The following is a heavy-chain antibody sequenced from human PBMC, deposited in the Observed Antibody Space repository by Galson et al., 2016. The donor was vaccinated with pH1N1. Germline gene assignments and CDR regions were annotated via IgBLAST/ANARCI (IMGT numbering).Heavy chain of an antibody. CDR1: GGSFSDSS. D-gene: IGHD3-3*01. Sequence: SETLSLTCAVYGGSFSDSSWGWIRHPPGKGLEWIGEFNHSGSASSNASLRSRVNISIDTPKNQFTLNLHSVTAADTAVYYGARVFLEGLYGHSIGVVDYWGQGTLVAVSS. J-gene: IGHJ4*02. CDR2: FNHSGSA. CDR3: ARVFLEGLYGHSIGVVDY. V-gene: IGHV4-34*01.